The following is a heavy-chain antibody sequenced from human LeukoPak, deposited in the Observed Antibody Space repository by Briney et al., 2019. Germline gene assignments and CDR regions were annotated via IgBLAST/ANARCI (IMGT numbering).Heavy chain of an antibody. CDR2: IIPILGIA. CDR3: ARDGRGGKGIDDY. J-gene: IGHJ4*02. V-gene: IGHV1-69*04. Sequence: SVKVSCKASGGTFSSYAISWVRQAPGQGLEWMGRIIPILGIANYAQKFQGRVTITADKSTSTAYMELSSLRSEDTAVYYCARDGRGGKGIDDYWGQGTLVTVSS. D-gene: IGHD3-16*01. CDR1: GGTFSSYA.